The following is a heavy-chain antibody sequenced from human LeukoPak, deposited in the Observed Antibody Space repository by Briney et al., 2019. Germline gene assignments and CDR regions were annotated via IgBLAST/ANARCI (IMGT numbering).Heavy chain of an antibody. CDR3: AKIGVIANWYFDI. J-gene: IGHJ2*01. V-gene: IGHV3-23*01. Sequence: GGFLRLSCAASGIAFGNTGMSWVRQTPGTGLEWVSSISRGGDMTFYADSVRGRFTVSRDNSINTLYLQMNSLRAEDTAVYFCAKIGVIANWYFDIWGRGTLVTVSS. D-gene: IGHD2-21*01. CDR2: ISRGGDMT. CDR1: GIAFGNTG.